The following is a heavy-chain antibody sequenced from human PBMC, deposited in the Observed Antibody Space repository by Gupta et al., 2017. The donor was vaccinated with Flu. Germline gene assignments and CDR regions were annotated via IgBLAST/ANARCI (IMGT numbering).Heavy chain of an antibody. Sequence: EVQLLESGGGLVEPGGSLRLSCAASGFSFSSYGMGWVRQAPGKGLEWVSGISGSGIRTYYADSVKGRFTISRDNSKNTLYLQMNSLRAEDTAVYYCAKDLYYYDSSGPWGQGTLVTVSS. CDR2: ISGSGIRT. D-gene: IGHD3-22*01. CDR3: AKDLYYYDSSGP. J-gene: IGHJ5*02. V-gene: IGHV3-23*01. CDR1: GFSFSSYG.